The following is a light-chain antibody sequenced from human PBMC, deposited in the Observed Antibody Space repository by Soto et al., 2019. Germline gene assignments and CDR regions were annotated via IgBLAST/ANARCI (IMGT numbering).Light chain of an antibody. Sequence: DIQMTQSPSSLSASVGDRVTITCRASQSISSWLAWYQQKPGKAPKLLIYKASSLESGVPSRFSGSGSGTEFTLTISSLQPDDFATYYCHHYNTYSTFGQGTKV. V-gene: IGKV1-5*03. J-gene: IGKJ1*01. CDR3: HHYNTYST. CDR2: KAS. CDR1: QSISSW.